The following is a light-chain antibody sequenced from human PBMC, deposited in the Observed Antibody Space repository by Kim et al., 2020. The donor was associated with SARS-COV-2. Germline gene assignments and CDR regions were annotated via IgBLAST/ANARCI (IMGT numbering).Light chain of an antibody. Sequence: PGETVSLAWTGSSTNNGAESNSNWYPQVPVTDPKLLIKVNSNQPSVIHDRFSASESGTSASLVTSGLQAGEEADYYCRSYDSLLWVFGGGTQLTV. CDR3: RSYDSLLWV. CDR1: STNNGAESN. J-gene: IGLJ2*01. V-gene: IGLV1-40*01. CDR2: VNS.